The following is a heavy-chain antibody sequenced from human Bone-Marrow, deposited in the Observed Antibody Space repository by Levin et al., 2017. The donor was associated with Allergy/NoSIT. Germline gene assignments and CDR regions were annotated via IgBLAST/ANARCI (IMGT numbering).Heavy chain of an antibody. CDR2: IKQDGSEK. D-gene: IGHD5-18*01. CDR1: GFTFSSYW. J-gene: IGHJ6*02. V-gene: IGHV3-7*01. Sequence: GGSLRLSCAASGFTFSSYWMSWVRQAPGKGLEWVANIKQDGSEKYYVDSVKGRFTISRDNAKNSLYLQMNSLRAEDTAVYYCARGGLWLRIPKYYYYGMDVWGQGTTVTVSS. CDR3: ARGGLWLRIPKYYYYGMDV.